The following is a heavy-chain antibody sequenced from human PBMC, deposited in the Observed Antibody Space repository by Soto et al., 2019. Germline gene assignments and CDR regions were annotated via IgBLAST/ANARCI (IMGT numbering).Heavy chain of an antibody. V-gene: IGHV4-34*01. Sequence: PSETLSLTCAVYGGSFSGYYWSWIRQPPGKGLEWIGEINHSGSTNYNPSLKSRVTISVDTSKNQFSLKLSSVTAADTAVYYCARGSGGAGRGYSLYWGQGTLVTVSS. J-gene: IGHJ4*02. CDR3: ARGSGGAGRGYSLY. D-gene: IGHD5-18*01. CDR2: INHSGST. CDR1: GGSFSGYY.